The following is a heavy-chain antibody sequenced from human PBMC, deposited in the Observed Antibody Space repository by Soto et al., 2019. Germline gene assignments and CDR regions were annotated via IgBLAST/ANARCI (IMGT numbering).Heavy chain of an antibody. CDR2: IKSKTDGGTA. V-gene: IGHV3-15*01. CDR1: RFSFTNAW. Sequence: EVQLVESGGGFVQPGGSLRLSCVASRFSFTNAWMSWVRQAPGKGPEWVGRIKSKTDGGTADYAAPVKGRFTISRDDSQNTLYLHMDSLKPEDTALYHWSADIGIYGLDIWGQGTTVPVSS. J-gene: IGHJ6*02. D-gene: IGHD1-26*01. CDR3: SADIGIYGLDI.